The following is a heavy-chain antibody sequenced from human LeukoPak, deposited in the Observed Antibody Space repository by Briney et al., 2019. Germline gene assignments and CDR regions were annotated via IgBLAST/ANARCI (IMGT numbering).Heavy chain of an antibody. CDR3: ARGARRWFGERYYFDY. J-gene: IGHJ4*02. V-gene: IGHV7-4-1*02. CDR1: GYTFTSYA. Sequence: WASVKVSCKASGYTFTSYAMNWVRQAPGQGLEWMGWINTNTGNPTYAQGFTGRFVFSLDTSVSTAYLQISSLKAEDTAVYYCARGARRWFGERYYFDYWGQGTLVTVSS. CDR2: INTNTGNP. D-gene: IGHD3-10*01.